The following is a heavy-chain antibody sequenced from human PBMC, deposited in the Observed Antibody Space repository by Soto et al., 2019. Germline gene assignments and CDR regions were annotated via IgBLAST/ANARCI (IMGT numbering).Heavy chain of an antibody. V-gene: IGHV4-39*01. D-gene: IGHD5-12*01. Sequence: PSETLSLTCTVSGGSLSSSSYYWGWIREPPGKGLEWIGSIYYSGSTYYNPSLKSRVTISVDTSKNQFSLKLSSVTAADTAVYYCARLAKSWYFDYWGQGTLVTVSS. CDR2: IYYSGST. J-gene: IGHJ4*02. CDR3: ARLAKSWYFDY. CDR1: GGSLSSSSYY.